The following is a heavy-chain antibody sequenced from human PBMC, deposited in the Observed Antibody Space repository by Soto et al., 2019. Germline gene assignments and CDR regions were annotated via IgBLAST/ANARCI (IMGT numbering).Heavy chain of an antibody. CDR1: GGTFSSYA. V-gene: IGHV1-69*12. CDR3: ARDKDRPQLGVNDYYIMDV. J-gene: IGHJ6*02. Sequence: QVQLVQSGSEVKKPGSSVKVSCKASGGTFSSYAISWVRQVPGQGLEWMGGIMPIFGTPDYAQKFQGRVTITADESTSIAYMERSRLRSEDTGVYYCARDKDRPQLGVNDYYIMDVWGQGTTVTVSS. D-gene: IGHD3-10*01. CDR2: IMPIFGTP.